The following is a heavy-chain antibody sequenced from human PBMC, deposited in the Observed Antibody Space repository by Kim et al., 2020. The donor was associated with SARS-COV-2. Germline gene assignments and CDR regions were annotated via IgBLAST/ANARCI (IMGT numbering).Heavy chain of an antibody. D-gene: IGHD4-17*01. Sequence: SETLSLTCTVSGGSLSSSANHHYWVWIRQGPGKGLEWIASVYYTGIPYHNPSLKSRVTISVDTSKNQLTLKITSVTAADTAVFYCARSGGVCGDYGWFDP. CDR2: VYYTGIP. CDR3: ARSGGVCGDYGWFDP. CDR1: GGSLSSSANHHY. J-gene: IGHJ5*02. V-gene: IGHV4-39*01.